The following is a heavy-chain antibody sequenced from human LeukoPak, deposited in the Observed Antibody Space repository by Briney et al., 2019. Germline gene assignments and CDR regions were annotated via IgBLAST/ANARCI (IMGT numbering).Heavy chain of an antibody. Sequence: GASVKVSCKASGYTFTSYDINWVRQATGQGLEWMGWMNPNSGNTAYAQKFQGRATITRNTSISTAYMELSSLRSEDTAVYYCAREDYYDSGSNDYWGQGTLVTVSS. V-gene: IGHV1-8*03. J-gene: IGHJ4*02. D-gene: IGHD3-22*01. CDR1: GYTFTSYD. CDR3: AREDYYDSGSNDY. CDR2: MNPNSGNT.